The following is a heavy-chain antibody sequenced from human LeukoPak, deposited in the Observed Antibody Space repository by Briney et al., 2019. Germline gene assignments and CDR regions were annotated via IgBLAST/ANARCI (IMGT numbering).Heavy chain of an antibody. Sequence: GRSLRLSCAASGFTFSSYGMHWVRQAPGKGLQWVALISHDGSNKYYADSVRGRFTISRDNSYNTVSLQMNSLRDEDTGVYFCAKGLRTGVGPYMGYHYYMDVWGKGATVTVSS. V-gene: IGHV3-30*18. D-gene: IGHD3-16*01. J-gene: IGHJ6*03. CDR3: AKGLRTGVGPYMGYHYYMDV. CDR1: GFTFSSYG. CDR2: ISHDGSNK.